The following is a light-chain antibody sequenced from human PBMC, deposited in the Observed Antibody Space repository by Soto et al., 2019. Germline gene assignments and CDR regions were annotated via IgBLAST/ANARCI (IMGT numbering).Light chain of an antibody. J-gene: IGLJ3*02. V-gene: IGLV2-11*01. CDR1: SSDVGGYNY. Sequence: QSVLTQPRSVSGSPGQSVTISCTGNSSDVGGYNYVSWYQQHPGKAPKLVIYDVSKRPSGVPDRFSGSKSGNTASLTISGLQAEDEADYYCRSYAGTSLWVFGGGTKLTVL. CDR3: RSYAGTSLWV. CDR2: DVS.